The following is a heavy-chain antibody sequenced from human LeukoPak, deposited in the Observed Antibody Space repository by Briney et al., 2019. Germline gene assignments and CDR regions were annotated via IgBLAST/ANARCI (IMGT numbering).Heavy chain of an antibody. J-gene: IGHJ4*02. Sequence: QPGGSLRLSCAASGFTSSTCAMSWVRQAPGKGLEWVSAISGIGGSTYYADSVKGRFTISRDNSKNTVYLQMNSLRVEDTAVYYCGRDSRSILIDVWGQGTPVTISS. D-gene: IGHD3-3*01. CDR2: ISGIGGST. V-gene: IGHV3-23*01. CDR1: GFTSSTCA. CDR3: GRDSRSILIDV.